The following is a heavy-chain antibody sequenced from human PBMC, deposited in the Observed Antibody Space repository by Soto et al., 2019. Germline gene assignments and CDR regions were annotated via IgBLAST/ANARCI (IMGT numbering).Heavy chain of an antibody. V-gene: IGHV4-31*03. CDR2: IYYSGST. D-gene: IGHD3-3*01. CDR3: ARIRTNYQKIFGVVPHA. Sequence: SETLSLTCTVSGGSISSGGYYWSWIRQHPGKGLEWIGYIYYSGSTYYNPSLKSRVTISVDTSKNQFSLKLSSVTAADTAVYYCARIRTNYQKIFGVVPHAWGQGTLVTVSS. J-gene: IGHJ5*02. CDR1: GGSISSGGYY.